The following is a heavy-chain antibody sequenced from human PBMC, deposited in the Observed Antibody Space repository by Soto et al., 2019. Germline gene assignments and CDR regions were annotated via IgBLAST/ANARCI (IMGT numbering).Heavy chain of an antibody. Sequence: QVQLVQSGGGVVQPGNSLRLSCAASGFTFSGYGMHWVRQAPGKGLEWMAFVSSDASLKYYADAVKGRFTISRDNSKNTLYSQMNSLSGDDTAVYYCAGDRVKTSGVVIWFDPWGQGTLVTVSS. CDR1: GFTFSGYG. CDR3: AGDRVKTSGVVIWFDP. J-gene: IGHJ5*02. CDR2: VSSDASLK. D-gene: IGHD3-3*01. V-gene: IGHV3-30*03.